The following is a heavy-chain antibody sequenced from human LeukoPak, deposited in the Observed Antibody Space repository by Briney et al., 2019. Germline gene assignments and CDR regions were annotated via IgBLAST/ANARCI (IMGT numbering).Heavy chain of an antibody. J-gene: IGHJ3*01. D-gene: IGHD3-22*01. Sequence: SETLSLTCTVSGGSFTTHYWSCSRQPPGKGLGWIGYISYIGSTNYNPSLKSRVTISIDTSKNEVSLLLTSVTAADTAVYYCASDSISMNAFDAWGQGTMVTVSS. CDR1: GGSFTTHY. CDR3: ASDSISMNAFDA. V-gene: IGHV4-59*11. CDR2: ISYIGST.